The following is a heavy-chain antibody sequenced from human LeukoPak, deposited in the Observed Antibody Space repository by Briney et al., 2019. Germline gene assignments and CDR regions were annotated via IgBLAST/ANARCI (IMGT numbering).Heavy chain of an antibody. CDR2: IYYSGST. J-gene: IGHJ4*02. Sequence: SETLSLTCTVSGGSVSSGSYYWSWIRQPPGKGLEWVGYIYYSGSTNYNPFLKSRVTISVDTSKNQFSLKLSSVTAADTAVYYCARMYSNYFDYWGREPWSPSPQ. CDR3: ARMYSNYFDY. CDR1: GGSVSSGSYY. D-gene: IGHD4-11*01. V-gene: IGHV4-61*01.